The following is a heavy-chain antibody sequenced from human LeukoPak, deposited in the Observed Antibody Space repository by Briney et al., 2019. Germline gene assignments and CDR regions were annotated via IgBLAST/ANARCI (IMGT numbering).Heavy chain of an antibody. Sequence: GGSLRLSCAASGFTFSSYGMLWVRQAPGKGLEWVAVISYDGSNKYYADSVKGRFTISRDNSKNTLYLQMNSLRAEDTAIYYCARYQYSTGRIFDYWGQGTLVTVSS. D-gene: IGHD2-8*02. J-gene: IGHJ4*02. CDR2: ISYDGSNK. CDR3: ARYQYSTGRIFDY. V-gene: IGHV3-30*03. CDR1: GFTFSSYG.